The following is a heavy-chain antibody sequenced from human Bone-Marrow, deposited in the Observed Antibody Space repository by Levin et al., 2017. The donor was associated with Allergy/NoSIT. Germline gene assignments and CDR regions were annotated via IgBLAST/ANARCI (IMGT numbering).Heavy chain of an antibody. Sequence: GGSLRLSCAASGITFSDYYMNWIRQAPGKGLEWISDISSSSSFTHYADSVKGRFTISRNNAHNSLFLQMNSLRAEDTAVYFCARARVWNSYSQYYMDVWGKGTTVTVSS. CDR1: GITFSDYY. V-gene: IGHV3-11*05. D-gene: IGHD1-1*01. J-gene: IGHJ6*04. CDR3: ARARVWNSYSQYYMDV. CDR2: ISSSSSFT.